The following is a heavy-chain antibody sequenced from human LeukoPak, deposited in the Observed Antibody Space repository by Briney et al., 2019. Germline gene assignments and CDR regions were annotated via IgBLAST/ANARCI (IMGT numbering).Heavy chain of an antibody. D-gene: IGHD6-19*01. V-gene: IGHV3-64*01. Sequence: GGSLRLSCAGSGFTFSSYAMHWVRQAPGKGLEYVSAISSNGGSTYYANSVKGRFTISRDNSKNTLYLQMGSLRAEDMAVYYCARDPDSSGWYWLDYWGQGTLVTVSS. CDR2: ISSNGGST. CDR3: ARDPDSSGWYWLDY. J-gene: IGHJ4*02. CDR1: GFTFSSYA.